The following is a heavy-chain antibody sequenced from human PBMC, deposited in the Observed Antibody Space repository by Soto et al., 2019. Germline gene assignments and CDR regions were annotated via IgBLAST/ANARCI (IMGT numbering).Heavy chain of an antibody. CDR2: IFYSGST. V-gene: IGHV4-59*01. CDR1: GGSLSSYY. J-gene: IGHJ6*02. Sequence: SETLSLTCAVSGGSLSSYYWSWIRQPPGKGLEWIGYIFYSGSTNYNPSLKSRVTISVDTSKNQFSLNLSSVTAADTAVYYCARDLLGYCSGNSCYDYYGMAVWXQGTTVTVSS. CDR3: ARDLLGYCSGNSCYDYYGMAV. D-gene: IGHD2-15*01.